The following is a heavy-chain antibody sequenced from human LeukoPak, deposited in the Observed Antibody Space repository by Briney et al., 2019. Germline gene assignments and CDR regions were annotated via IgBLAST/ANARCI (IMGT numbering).Heavy chain of an antibody. CDR2: ISGSGGST. CDR1: GFTFSSYG. CDR3: AARGVDCSSTSCSPDY. J-gene: IGHJ4*02. Sequence: GGTLRLSCAASGFTFSSYGMSWVRQAPGKGLEWVSAISGSGGSTYYADSVKGRFTISRDNSKNTLYLQMNSLRAEDTAVYYCAARGVDCSSTSCSPDYWGQGTLVTVS. V-gene: IGHV3-23*01. D-gene: IGHD2-2*01.